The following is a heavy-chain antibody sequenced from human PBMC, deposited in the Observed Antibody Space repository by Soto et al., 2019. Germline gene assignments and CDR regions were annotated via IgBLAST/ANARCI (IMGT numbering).Heavy chain of an antibody. J-gene: IGHJ4*02. V-gene: IGHV2-5*02. Sequence: QITLKESGPTLVKPTQTLTLTCTFSGFSLSTSGVGVAWIRQPPGKALEWLAVIYWDDDKRYSPSLKSRLTITKDTSKKQVVLTMTNMDPVDTATYYCAHLQESNSYSSDWYGVFHFDYWGQGTLVTVSS. D-gene: IGHD6-19*01. CDR1: GFSLSTSGVG. CDR2: IYWDDDK. CDR3: AHLQESNSYSSDWYGVFHFDY.